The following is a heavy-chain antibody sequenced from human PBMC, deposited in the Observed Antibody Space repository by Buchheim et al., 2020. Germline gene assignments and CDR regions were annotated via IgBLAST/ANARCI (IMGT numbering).Heavy chain of an antibody. CDR2: ISGDGVYT. D-gene: IGHD2-15*01. CDR1: GYSFSTYA. V-gene: IGHV3-23*01. J-gene: IGHJ4*02. CDR3: ARQIGFAVVGVATPFDY. Sequence: EVQLLESGGNLVQSGGSLRLSCAASGYSFSTYALSWVRQAPGKGLEWVSAISGDGVYTYYADSVQGRFTSSRDNSKNTLFLQMNSLRAEDTAVYYCARQIGFAVVGVATPFDYWGQGTL.